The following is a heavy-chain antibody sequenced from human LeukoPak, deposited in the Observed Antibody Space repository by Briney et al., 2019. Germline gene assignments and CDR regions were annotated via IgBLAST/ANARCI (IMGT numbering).Heavy chain of an antibody. CDR1: GFTFDDYA. D-gene: IGHD6-19*01. CDR3: ATERGIAVAGMEGPDFDY. CDR2: ISWNGNSI. V-gene: IGHV3-9*01. J-gene: IGHJ4*02. Sequence: GRSLRLSCAASGFTFDDYAMHWVRQAPGKGLEWVSGISWNGNSIDYADSVKGRFTISRDNAKNSLYLQMNSLRAEDTALYYCATERGIAVAGMEGPDFDYWGQGTLVTVSS.